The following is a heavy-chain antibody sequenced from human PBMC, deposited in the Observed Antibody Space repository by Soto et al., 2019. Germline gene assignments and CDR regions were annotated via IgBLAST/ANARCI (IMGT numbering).Heavy chain of an antibody. CDR3: VMTTSILGI. D-gene: IGHD1-1*01. Sequence: EVQLVESGGGLVQPGGSLRLSCAGSGFSFSNYWMNWVRQAPGKGLEWVANIKQDGSEKNYVDSVKGRFTISRDNAKNSLYLQMNSLRVEDTAVYYCVMTTSILGIWGQRTVVTVS. CDR1: GFSFSNYW. CDR2: IKQDGSEK. J-gene: IGHJ3*02. V-gene: IGHV3-7*05.